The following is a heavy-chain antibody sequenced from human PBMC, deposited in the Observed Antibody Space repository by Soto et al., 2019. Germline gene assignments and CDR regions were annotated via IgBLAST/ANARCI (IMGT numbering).Heavy chain of an antibody. CDR2: INNDGSTT. J-gene: IGHJ6*02. V-gene: IGHV3-74*01. D-gene: IGHD3-16*01. Sequence: GGSLRLSCAASGFTFRSYSMHWVRQVPGKGLEWVSHINNDGSTTTYADSVKGRFTISRDNAKNTVHLQMNSLGAEDTAVYYCTTDGSYAQHVWGHGITVTVSS. CDR3: TTDGSYAQHV. CDR1: GFTFRSYS.